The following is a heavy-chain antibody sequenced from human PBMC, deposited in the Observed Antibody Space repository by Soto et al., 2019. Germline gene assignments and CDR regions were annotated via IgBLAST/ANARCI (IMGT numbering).Heavy chain of an antibody. D-gene: IGHD3-22*01. CDR3: VKGLSGYYYDKDGMDV. CDR2: ISSNGGST. V-gene: IGHV3-64D*06. J-gene: IGHJ6*02. Sequence: GSLRLSCSASGFTFSSCAMHWVRQAPGKGLEYVSAISSNGGSTYYADSVKGRFTISRDNSKNTLYLQMSSLRAEDTAVYYCVKGLSGYYYDKDGMDVWGQGTTVTVSS. CDR1: GFTFSSCA.